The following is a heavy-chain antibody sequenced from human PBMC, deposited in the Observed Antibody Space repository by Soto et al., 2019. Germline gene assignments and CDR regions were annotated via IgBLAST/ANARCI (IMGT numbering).Heavy chain of an antibody. CDR2: INRSGTT. Sequence: SETLSLTCAVSGGSISSGGYYWSWIRQPPGKGLEWIGEINRSGTTNYNPSLKSRVTISADTSKNQNSLKLRSATAADTAVYFCARVGGVVYAVRYYYYYYGMDVWGQGTTVTVSS. V-gene: IGHV4-34*01. CDR1: GGSISSGGYY. CDR3: ARVGGVVYAVRYYYYYYGMDV. D-gene: IGHD2-8*02. J-gene: IGHJ6*02.